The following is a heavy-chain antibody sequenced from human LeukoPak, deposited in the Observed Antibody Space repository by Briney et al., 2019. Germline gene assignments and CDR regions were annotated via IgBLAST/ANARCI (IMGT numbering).Heavy chain of an antibody. V-gene: IGHV4-59*08. J-gene: IGHJ4*02. CDR2: IYYSGND. D-gene: IGHD1-1*01. Sequence: SETLSLTCTVTGGSINNYYWSWVRQPPGKGLEWIGYIYYSGNDNYNPSLKSRVTISVDTSKNQFYLRLSSVAAADTAVYYCATWRTAKTGFDYWGQGTLVTVSS. CDR1: GGSINNYY. CDR3: ATWRTAKTGFDY.